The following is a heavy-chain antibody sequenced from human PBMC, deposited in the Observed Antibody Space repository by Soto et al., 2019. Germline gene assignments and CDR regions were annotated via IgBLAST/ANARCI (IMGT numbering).Heavy chain of an antibody. CDR3: ARGVSVVITHDAEYFQH. CDR2: IIPILGIA. CDR1: GGTFSSYT. V-gene: IGHV1-69*02. Sequence: SVKVSCKASGGTFSSYTISWVRQAPGQGLEWMGRIIPILGIANYAQKFQGRVTITADKSTSTAYMELSSLRSEDTAVYYCARGVSVVITHDAEYFQHWGQGTLVTVSS. J-gene: IGHJ1*01. D-gene: IGHD3-22*01.